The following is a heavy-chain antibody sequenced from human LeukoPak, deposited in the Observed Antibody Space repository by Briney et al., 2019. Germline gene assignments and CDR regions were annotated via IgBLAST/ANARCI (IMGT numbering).Heavy chain of an antibody. CDR2: IIPILGIA. Sequence: GASVKVSCKASGGTFSSYTISWARQAPGQGLEWMGRIIPILGIANYAQKFQGRVTITADKSTSTAYMELSSLRSEDTAVYYCAKTHSPYCGGDCPFDYWGQGTLVTVSS. D-gene: IGHD2-21*02. CDR1: GGTFSSYT. CDR3: AKTHSPYCGGDCPFDY. J-gene: IGHJ4*02. V-gene: IGHV1-69*02.